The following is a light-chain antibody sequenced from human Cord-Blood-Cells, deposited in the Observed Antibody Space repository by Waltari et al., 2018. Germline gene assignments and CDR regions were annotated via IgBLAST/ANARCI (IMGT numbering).Light chain of an antibody. CDR1: QCVSSY. CDR2: DAS. Sequence: IVLTQFPPTLSLSPGETATLSCRASQCVSSYLAWYQQQPGQAPTLPIYDASNRATGIPASFSGSGSATDFTLTISGLVPEDFADYYCQQRRYGFGGGTKVEIK. CDR3: QQRRYG. J-gene: IGKJ4*01. V-gene: IGKV3-11*01.